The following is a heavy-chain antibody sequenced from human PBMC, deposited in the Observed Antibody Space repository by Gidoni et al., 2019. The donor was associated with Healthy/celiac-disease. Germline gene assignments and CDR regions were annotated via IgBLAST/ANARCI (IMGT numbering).Heavy chain of an antibody. D-gene: IGHD2-21*02. CDR1: GGTLSSYA. J-gene: IGHJ6*02. CDR2: IIPIFGTA. V-gene: IGHV1-69*01. Sequence: QVQLVQSGAEVKKPGSSVKVSCKASGGTLSSYAISWVRQAPGQGLEWMGGIIPIFGTANYAQKFQGRVTITADESTSTAYMELSSLRSEDTAVYYCARESCGGDCYNYYYYGMDVWGQGTTVTVSS. CDR3: ARESCGGDCYNYYYYGMDV.